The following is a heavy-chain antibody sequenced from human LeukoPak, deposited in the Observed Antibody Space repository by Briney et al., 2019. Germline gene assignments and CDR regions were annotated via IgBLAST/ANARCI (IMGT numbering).Heavy chain of an antibody. D-gene: IGHD6-13*01. V-gene: IGHV3-21*01. CDR2: ISSSSSYI. J-gene: IGHJ4*02. CDR3: ARDPAAVSSGGVY. Sequence: GGSLRLYCAASGFTFSSYSMTWVRQAPGKGLEWVSSISSSSSYIYYADSVKGRFTISRDNAKNSLYLQMNSLRAEDTAVYYCARDPAAVSSGGVYWGQGTLVTVSS. CDR1: GFTFSSYS.